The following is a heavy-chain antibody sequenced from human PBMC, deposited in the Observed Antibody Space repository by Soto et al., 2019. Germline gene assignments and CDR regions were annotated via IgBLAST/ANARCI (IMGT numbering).Heavy chain of an antibody. V-gene: IGHV4-39*01. CDR1: GGSISSSSYY. CDR2: SNYSGST. J-gene: IGHJ5*02. Sequence: SETLSLTCTVSGGSISSSSYYWGWIRQPPGKGLEWIGRSNYSGSTNYNPSLKSRVTISVDTSKNQFSLKLSSVTAADTAVYYCASRLRITIFWTLGVPNWFDPWGQGTLVTVSS. CDR3: ASRLRITIFWTLGVPNWFDP. D-gene: IGHD3-9*01.